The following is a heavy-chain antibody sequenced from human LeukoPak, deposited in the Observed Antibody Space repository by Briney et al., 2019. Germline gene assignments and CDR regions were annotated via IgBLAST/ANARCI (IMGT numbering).Heavy chain of an antibody. Sequence: SETLSLTCAVSGSSMNTHYWSWIRQPPGKGLEWIGYMLDTVTTKDNPSLKSRFTLSADTSKNQFSLRLTSVTAADTAVYYCATIKRGSIFGYFDFWGQGIPVTVSS. J-gene: IGHJ4*02. D-gene: IGHD3-3*02. CDR2: MLDTVTT. CDR3: ATIKRGSIFGYFDF. CDR1: GSSMNTHY. V-gene: IGHV4-59*11.